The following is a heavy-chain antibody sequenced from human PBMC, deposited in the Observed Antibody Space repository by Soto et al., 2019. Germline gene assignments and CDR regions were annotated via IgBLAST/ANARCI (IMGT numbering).Heavy chain of an antibody. CDR3: AKLVAAAGSDY. J-gene: IGHJ4*02. Sequence: GGSLRLSCAASGFTFSSYGMSWVRQAPGKGLEWVSSIGASGGSTYYADSAKGRFTISRDNSKNTVYLQMNSLRAEDTAVYYCAKLVAAAGSDYWGQGTLVTVSS. V-gene: IGHV3-23*01. CDR1: GFTFSSYG. D-gene: IGHD6-13*01. CDR2: IGASGGST.